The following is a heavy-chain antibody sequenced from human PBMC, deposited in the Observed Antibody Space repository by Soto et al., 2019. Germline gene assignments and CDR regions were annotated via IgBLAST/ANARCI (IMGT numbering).Heavy chain of an antibody. D-gene: IGHD3-10*01. Sequence: QVQLVQSGAEVKKPGSSVKVSCKASGGTFSSYTISWVRQAPGQGLEWMGRIIPILGIANYAQKFQGRVTITADKSTSTAYMELSSLRSEDTAVYYCARALLWFGELRGDHYFDYWGQGTLVTVSS. CDR3: ARALLWFGELRGDHYFDY. CDR1: GGTFSSYT. CDR2: IIPILGIA. V-gene: IGHV1-69*02. J-gene: IGHJ4*02.